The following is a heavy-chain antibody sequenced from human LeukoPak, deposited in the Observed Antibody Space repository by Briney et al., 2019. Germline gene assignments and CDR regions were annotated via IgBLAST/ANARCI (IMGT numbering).Heavy chain of an antibody. V-gene: IGHV4-34*01. J-gene: IGHJ5*02. Sequence: SETLSLTCAVYGGSFSGYYWSWIRQPPGKGLEWIGEINHSGSTNYNPSLKSRVTISVDTSKNQFSLKLSSVTAADTAVYYCARAVRVYNWFDPWGQGTLVTVSS. D-gene: IGHD2-8*01. CDR2: INHSGST. CDR1: GGSFSGYY. CDR3: ARAVRVYNWFDP.